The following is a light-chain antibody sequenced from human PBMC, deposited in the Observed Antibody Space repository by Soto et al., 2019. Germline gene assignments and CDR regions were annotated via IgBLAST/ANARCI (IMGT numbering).Light chain of an antibody. CDR2: EAS. J-gene: IGKJ1*01. V-gene: IGKV1-5*03. CDR1: QSISDS. Sequence: DIQMTQSPSTLSASVGDRVTITCRASQSISDSLAWYQQKPGKAPKLLIYEASNLKSGVPSRFSGSGSGTEYTLTISSLQPDEFASYYCQQYNGYSTFGQGTKVEIK. CDR3: QQYNGYST.